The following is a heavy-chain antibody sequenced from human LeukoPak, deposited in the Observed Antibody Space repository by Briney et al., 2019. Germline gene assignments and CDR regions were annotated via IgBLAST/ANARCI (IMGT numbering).Heavy chain of an antibody. J-gene: IGHJ6*03. Sequence: SETLSLTCTVSGGSISSSSYYWGWIRQPPGKGLEWIGSIYYSGGTYYNPSLKSRVTISVDTSKNQFSLKLSSVTAADTAVYYCARHGVVTDYYYYYYMDVWGKGTTVTVSS. CDR3: ARHGVVTDYYYYYYMDV. V-gene: IGHV4-39*01. D-gene: IGHD3-3*01. CDR2: IYYSGGT. CDR1: GGSISSSSYY.